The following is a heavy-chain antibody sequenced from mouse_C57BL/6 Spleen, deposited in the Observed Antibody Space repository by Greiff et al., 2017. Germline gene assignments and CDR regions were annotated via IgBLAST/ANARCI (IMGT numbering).Heavy chain of an antibody. V-gene: IGHV1-52*01. D-gene: IGHD2-2*01. J-gene: IGHJ3*01. CDR1: RYTFTSYW. Sequence: QVQLQQPGAELVRPGSSVKLSCKASRYTFTSYWMLWVKQRPIQGLERIGNIDPSDSETHYNQKTKDKATLTVDKASCTAYMQLSSLTSEDSAVYYCATDGYGGFAYWGQGTLVTVSA. CDR2: IDPSDSET. CDR3: ATDGYGGFAY.